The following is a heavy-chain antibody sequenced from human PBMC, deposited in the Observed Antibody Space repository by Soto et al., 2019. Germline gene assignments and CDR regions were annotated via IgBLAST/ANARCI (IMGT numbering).Heavy chain of an antibody. CDR1: GFTFSSYA. D-gene: IGHD5-18*01. CDR2: ISYDGSNK. CDR3: ATAWIQLWHPLDY. V-gene: IGHV3-30-3*01. J-gene: IGHJ4*02. Sequence: VGSLRLSCAASGFTFSSYAMHWVRQAPGKGLEWVAVISYDGSNKYYADSVKGRFTISRDNSKNPLYLQMNSLRAEDTAVYYCATAWIQLWHPLDYWGQGTLVTVSS.